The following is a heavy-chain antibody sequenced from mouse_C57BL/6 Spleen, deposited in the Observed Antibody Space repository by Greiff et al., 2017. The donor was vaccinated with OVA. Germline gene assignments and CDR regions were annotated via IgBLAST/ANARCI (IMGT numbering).Heavy chain of an antibody. Sequence: QVHVKQPGAELVKPGASVKMSCKASGYTFTSYWITWVKQRPGQGLEWIGDIYPGSGSTNYNEKFKSKATLTVDTSSSTAYMQLSSLTSEDSAVYYCAEYDYGNPWFAYWGQGTLVTVSA. CDR1: GYTFTSYW. CDR3: AEYDYGNPWFAY. V-gene: IGHV1-55*01. CDR2: IYPGSGST. D-gene: IGHD2-4*01. J-gene: IGHJ3*01.